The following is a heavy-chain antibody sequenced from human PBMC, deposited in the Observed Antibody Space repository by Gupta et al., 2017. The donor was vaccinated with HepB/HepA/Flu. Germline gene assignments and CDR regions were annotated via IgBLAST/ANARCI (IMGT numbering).Heavy chain of an antibody. J-gene: IGHJ6*03. CDR3: AAGQWELPHYYYYYYMDV. CDR2: IVVGSGNT. CDR1: GFTFTSSA. D-gene: IGHD1-26*01. V-gene: IGHV1-58*01. Sequence: QMQLVQSGPEVKKPGTSVTVSCKASGFTFTSSAVQWVRQARGQRLEWMGWIVVGSGNTNYAQKFQERVTITRDMSTSTAYMELSSLRSEDTAVYYCAAGQWELPHYYYYYYMDVWGKGTTVTVSS.